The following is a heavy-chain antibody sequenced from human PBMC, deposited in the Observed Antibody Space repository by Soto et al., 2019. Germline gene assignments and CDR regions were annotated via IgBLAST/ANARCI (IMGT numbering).Heavy chain of an antibody. CDR2: IYYSGST. J-gene: IGHJ3*02. CDR3: ARGRGVFCTNGVCYKAVDAFDI. D-gene: IGHD2-8*01. V-gene: IGHV4-30-4*01. CDR1: GCSISSGDYY. Sequence: ASEPLSLTCTVSGCSISSGDYYWSWIRQPPGKGLEWIGYIYYSGSTYYNPSLKSRVTISVDTSKNQFSLKLSSVTAADTAVYYCARGRGVFCTNGVCYKAVDAFDIWGQGTRVTV.